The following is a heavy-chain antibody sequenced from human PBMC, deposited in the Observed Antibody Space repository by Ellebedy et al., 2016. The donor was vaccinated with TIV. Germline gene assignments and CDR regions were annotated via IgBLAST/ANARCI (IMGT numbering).Heavy chain of an antibody. D-gene: IGHD3-10*01. CDR2: IYYSGSA. Sequence: MPSETLSLTCTVSGGSISNSDYYWNWIRQPPGKGLEWIGSIYYSGSAYYNPSLKSRVTVSVDTSKNQFSLNLSSVTAADTAVYYCARARGQYLYGSGSYFTNWGQGEMVTVSS. CDR3: ARARGQYLYGSGSYFTN. J-gene: IGHJ4*02. CDR1: GGSISNSDYY. V-gene: IGHV4-39*07.